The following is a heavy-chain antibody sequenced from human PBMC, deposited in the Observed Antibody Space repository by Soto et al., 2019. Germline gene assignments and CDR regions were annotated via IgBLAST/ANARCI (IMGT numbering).Heavy chain of an antibody. CDR1: GYTFTSYG. J-gene: IGHJ4*02. Sequence: ASVKVSFKASGYTFTSYGISWVRQAPGQGLEWMGWISAYNGNTNYAQKLQGRVTMTTDTSTSTAYMELRSLRSDDTAVYYCARHNYGSGSTYFDYWGQGTLVTVSS. V-gene: IGHV1-18*01. D-gene: IGHD3-10*01. CDR3: ARHNYGSGSTYFDY. CDR2: ISAYNGNT.